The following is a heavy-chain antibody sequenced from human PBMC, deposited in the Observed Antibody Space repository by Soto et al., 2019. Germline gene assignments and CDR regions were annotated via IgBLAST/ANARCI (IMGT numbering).Heavy chain of an antibody. Sequence: PWGSLRLSCTASGFTFGDYAMSWFRQAPGKGLEWVGFIRSKAYGGTTEYAASVKGRFTISRDDSKSIAYLQMNSLKTEDTAVYYCTRDFSVAGPDYWGQGTLVTVSS. CDR2: IRSKAYGGTT. CDR3: TRDFSVAGPDY. CDR1: GFTFGDYA. V-gene: IGHV3-49*03. J-gene: IGHJ4*02. D-gene: IGHD6-19*01.